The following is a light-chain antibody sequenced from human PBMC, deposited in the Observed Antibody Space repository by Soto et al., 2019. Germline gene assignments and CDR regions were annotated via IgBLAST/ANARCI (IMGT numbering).Light chain of an antibody. CDR2: AAS. Sequence: DIQMTQSPSSLSASVGYRVTITCRASQSISTYLNWYQQKPGKAPNLLIYAASSLQSGVPSRFSGSGSGTDFTLTISSLQPEDFAAYYCQQSYIAPSTFGQGTKVQIQ. V-gene: IGKV1-39*01. CDR3: QQSYIAPST. CDR1: QSISTY. J-gene: IGKJ1*01.